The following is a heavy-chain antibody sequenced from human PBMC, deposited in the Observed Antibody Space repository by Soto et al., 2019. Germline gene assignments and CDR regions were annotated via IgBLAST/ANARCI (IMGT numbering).Heavy chain of an antibody. CDR3: ARDDSGSYGTDV. J-gene: IGHJ6*02. D-gene: IGHD1-26*01. Sequence: SETLSLTCTVSGGSISSYYWSWIRQPPGKGLEWIGYIYYSGSTNYNPSLKSRVTISVDTSKNQFSLKLSSVTAADTAVYYCARDDSGSYGTDVWGQGTTVTVSS. CDR1: GGSISSYY. V-gene: IGHV4-59*01. CDR2: IYYSGST.